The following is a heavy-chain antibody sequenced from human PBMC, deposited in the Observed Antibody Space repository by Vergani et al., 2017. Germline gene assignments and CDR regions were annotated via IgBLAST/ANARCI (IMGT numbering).Heavy chain of an antibody. V-gene: IGHV3-33*01. CDR2: IWYDGSNK. Sequence: VQLVESGGGLVQPGGSLRLSCAASGFTFSSYGMHWVRQAPGKGLEWVAVIWYDGSNKYYADSVKGRFTISRDNSKNTLYLQMNSLRAEDTAVYYCARDRSSWYFDYWGQGTLVTVSS. CDR3: ARDRSSWYFDY. D-gene: IGHD6-13*01. J-gene: IGHJ4*02. CDR1: GFTFSSYG.